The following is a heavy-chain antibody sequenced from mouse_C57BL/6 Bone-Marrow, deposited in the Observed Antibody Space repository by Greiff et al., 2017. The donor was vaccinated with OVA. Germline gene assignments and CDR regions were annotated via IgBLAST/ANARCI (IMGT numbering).Heavy chain of an antibody. CDR1: GYTFTSYW. J-gene: IGHJ2*01. CDR2: IYPGNSDT. D-gene: IGHD1-1*01. V-gene: IGHV1-5*01. CDR3: TRLYYGEDD. Sequence: EVQLKESGTVLARPGASVKMSCKTSGYTFTSYWMHWVKQRPGQGLEWIGAIYPGNSDTSYNQKFKGKATLTAVTSASTPYMELSSLTNEDSAVYYCTRLYYGEDDWGQGTTLTVSS.